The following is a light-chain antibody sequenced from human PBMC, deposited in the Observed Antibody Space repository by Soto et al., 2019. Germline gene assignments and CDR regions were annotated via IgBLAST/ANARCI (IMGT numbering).Light chain of an antibody. CDR1: QSVRTN. J-gene: IGKJ4*01. V-gene: IGKV3-15*01. CDR3: QQYNNWPLT. Sequence: EIVMTQSPATLSVSPGDRVTLSCRASQSVRTNSAWYQQRPGQAPRMLLYGASTRATGIPARFSGSGSGTEFTLTISSLQSEDFAVYYCQQYNNWPLTFGGGTKVDI. CDR2: GAS.